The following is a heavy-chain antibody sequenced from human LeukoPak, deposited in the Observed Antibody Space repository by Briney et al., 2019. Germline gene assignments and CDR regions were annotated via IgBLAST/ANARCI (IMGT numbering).Heavy chain of an antibody. CDR2: ISSSSSYI. J-gene: IGHJ3*02. CDR1: GFTFSSYS. D-gene: IGHD2-15*01. CDR3: ARSYSGGVAFDI. V-gene: IGHV3-21*01. Sequence: PGGSLRLSCAASGFTFSSYSMNWVRQAPGKGLEWVSSISSSSSYIYYADSVKGRFTISRDNAKNSLYLQMNSLRAEDTAVYYCARSYSGGVAFDIWGQGTMVTVSS.